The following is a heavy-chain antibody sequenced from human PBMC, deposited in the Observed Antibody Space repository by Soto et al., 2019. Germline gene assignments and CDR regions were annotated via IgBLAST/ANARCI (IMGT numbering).Heavy chain of an antibody. CDR3: ARDNDRPQLGGNYYYILDV. CDR1: GGTFRNSA. J-gene: IGHJ6*02. Sequence: QVQLEQSGAEVKKPGSSVKVSCKASGGTFRNSAISWVRQAPGQGLEWMGGIMPIFRIPDYAQKFQGRVTINADESTTTAYIESSGLRSDDTAVYYCARDNDRPQLGGNYYYILDVWGQGTTVTVSS. D-gene: IGHD1-1*01. CDR2: IMPIFRIP. V-gene: IGHV1-69*12.